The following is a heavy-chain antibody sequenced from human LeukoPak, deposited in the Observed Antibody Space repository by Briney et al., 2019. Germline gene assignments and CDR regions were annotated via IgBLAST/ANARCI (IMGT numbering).Heavy chain of an antibody. D-gene: IGHD2-2*01. CDR1: GYTFTSYD. Sequence: ASVKVSCKASGYTFTSYDINWVRQATGQGLEWMGIINPSGGSTGYAQKFQGRVTMTRDTSTSTVYMELSSLRSEDTAVYYCARDLPPEVGVVRGYWGQGTLVTVSS. V-gene: IGHV1-46*01. J-gene: IGHJ4*02. CDR2: INPSGGST. CDR3: ARDLPPEVGVVRGY.